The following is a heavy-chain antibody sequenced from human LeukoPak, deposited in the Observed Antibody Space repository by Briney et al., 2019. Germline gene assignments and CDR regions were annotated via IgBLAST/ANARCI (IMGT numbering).Heavy chain of an antibody. CDR2: IYYSGST. J-gene: IGHJ4*02. V-gene: IGHV4-61*05. CDR1: GGSISSSSYY. CDR3: ARHLTISGSYPFDS. D-gene: IGHD3-10*01. Sequence: PSETLSLTCTVSGGSISSSSYYWGWIRQPPGKGLEWIGYIYYSGSTNYNPSLKSRVTISVDTSKNQFSLRLSSVTAADTAVYYCARHLTISGSYPFDSWGQGTLVTVSS.